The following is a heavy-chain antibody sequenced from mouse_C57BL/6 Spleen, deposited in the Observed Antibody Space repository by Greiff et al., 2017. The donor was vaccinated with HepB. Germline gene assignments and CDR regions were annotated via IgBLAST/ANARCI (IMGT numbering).Heavy chain of an antibody. V-gene: IGHV5-9-1*02. J-gene: IGHJ2*01. CDR3: TRVRIYDGYPYYFDY. CDR1: GFTFSSYA. CDR2: ISSGGDYI. Sequence: EVKLVESGEGLVKPGGSLKLSCAASGFTFSSYAMSWVRQTPEKRLEWVAYISSGGDYIYYADTVKGRFTISRDNARNTLYLQMSSLKSEDTAMYYCTRVRIYDGYPYYFDYWGQGTTLTVSS. D-gene: IGHD2-3*01.